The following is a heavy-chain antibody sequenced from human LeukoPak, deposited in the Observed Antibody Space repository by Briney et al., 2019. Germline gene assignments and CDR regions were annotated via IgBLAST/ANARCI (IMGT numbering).Heavy chain of an antibody. CDR2: ISYDGSNK. D-gene: IGHD5-18*01. CDR3: ARDGGYSYAQGYFDY. J-gene: IGHJ4*02. Sequence: GGSLRLSCAASGFTFSSYAMHWVRQAPGKGLEWVAVISYDGSNKYYADSVKGRFTISRDNPKNTLYLQMNSLRAEDTAVYYCARDGGYSYAQGYFDYWGQGTLVTVSS. V-gene: IGHV3-30-3*01. CDR1: GFTFSSYA.